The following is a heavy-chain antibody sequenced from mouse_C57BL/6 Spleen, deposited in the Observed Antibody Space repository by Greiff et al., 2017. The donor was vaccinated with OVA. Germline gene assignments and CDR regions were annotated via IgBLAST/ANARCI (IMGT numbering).Heavy chain of an antibody. Sequence: QVQLQQPGAELVRPGSSVKLSCKASGYTFTSYWMHWVKQRPIQGLEWIGNIDPSDSETHYNQKFKDKATLTVDKSSSTAYMQLSSLTSEDSAVYYCAKTRTDLLGGWFAYWGQGTLVTVSA. V-gene: IGHV1-52*01. J-gene: IGHJ3*01. CDR3: AKTRTDLLGGWFAY. CDR2: IDPSDSET. D-gene: IGHD2-1*01. CDR1: GYTFTSYW.